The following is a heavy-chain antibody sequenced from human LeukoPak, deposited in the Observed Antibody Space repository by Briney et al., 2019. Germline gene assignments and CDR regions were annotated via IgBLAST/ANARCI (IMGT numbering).Heavy chain of an antibody. V-gene: IGHV3-7*01. CDR2: IKQDGSEK. CDR1: GFTFSNAW. J-gene: IGHJ4*02. D-gene: IGHD1-26*01. CDR3: ARFAGATGDFDY. Sequence: GGSLRLSCAASGFTFSNAWMSWVRQAPGKGLEWVANIKQDGSEKYYVDSVKGRFTISRDNAKNSLYLQMNSLRAEDTAVYYCARFAGATGDFDYWGQGTLVTVSS.